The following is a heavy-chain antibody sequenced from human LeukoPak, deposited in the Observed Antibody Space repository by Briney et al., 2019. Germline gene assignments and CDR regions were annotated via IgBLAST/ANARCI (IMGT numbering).Heavy chain of an antibody. CDR3: ARGGQGVKPDLYCSGGSCYLDY. J-gene: IGHJ4*02. D-gene: IGHD2-15*01. CDR1: GGSISSYY. CDR2: IYYSGST. Sequence: PSETLSLTCTVSGGSISSYYWSWIRQPPGKGLEWIGYIYYSGSTNYNPSLKSRVTISVDTSKNQFSLKLSSVTAADTAVYYCARGGQGVKPDLYCSGGSCYLDYWGQGTLVTVSS. V-gene: IGHV4-59*01.